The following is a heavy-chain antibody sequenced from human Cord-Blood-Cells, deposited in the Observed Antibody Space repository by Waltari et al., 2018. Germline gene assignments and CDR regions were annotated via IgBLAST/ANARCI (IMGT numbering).Heavy chain of an antibody. CDR1: GGTFSSYA. Sequence: QVQLVQSGAEVKKPGSSVKVSCKASGGTFSSYAISWVRQAPGQGLEWMGGIIPLFGTANYAQKCQGRVTMTADESTSTAYMELSSLRSEDTAVYYCARAPEGGGIRSYWYFDLWGRGTLVTVSS. D-gene: IGHD3-16*01. J-gene: IGHJ2*01. CDR3: ARAPEGGGIRSYWYFDL. V-gene: IGHV1-69*01. CDR2: IIPLFGTA.